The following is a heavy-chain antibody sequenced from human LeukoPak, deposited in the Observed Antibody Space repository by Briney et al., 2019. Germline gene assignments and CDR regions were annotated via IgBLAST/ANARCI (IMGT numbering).Heavy chain of an antibody. CDR3: ARASRTGDIVNY. D-gene: IGHD2-15*01. V-gene: IGHV1-69*06. CDR2: IIPIFGTA. J-gene: IGHJ4*02. CDR1: GGTFSSYA. Sequence: SVKVSCKASGGTFSSYAISWVRQAPGQGLEWMGGIIPIFGTANYAQKFQGRVTITADKSTSTAYMELSSLRSDDTAVYYCARASRTGDIVNYWGQGTLVTVSS.